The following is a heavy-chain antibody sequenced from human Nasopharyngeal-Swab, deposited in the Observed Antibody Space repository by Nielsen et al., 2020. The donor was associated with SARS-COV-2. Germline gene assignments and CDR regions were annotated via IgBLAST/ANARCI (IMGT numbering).Heavy chain of an antibody. V-gene: IGHV4-34*01. CDR1: GGPFSGYY. Sequence: SQTLSLTCAVNGGPFSGYYWGWIRQPTGKGLEWIGEIDHNGITNYSPSLKSRVTLSLATSKNQFFLNLTSVNAADTDMYFCATRGRWGQGTLVTVSS. D-gene: IGHD3-10*01. CDR2: IDHNGIT. J-gene: IGHJ1*01. CDR3: ATRGR.